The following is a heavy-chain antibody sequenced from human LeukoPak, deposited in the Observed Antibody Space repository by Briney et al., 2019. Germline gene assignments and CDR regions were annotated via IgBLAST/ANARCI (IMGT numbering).Heavy chain of an antibody. D-gene: IGHD4-11*01. V-gene: IGHV1-69*05. CDR2: IIPIFGTA. CDR3: AGTTVTTGVYYYYYMDV. J-gene: IGHJ6*03. CDR1: GGTFSSYA. Sequence: SVKVSCKASGGTFSSYAISWVRQAPGQGLEWMGGIIPIFGTANYAQKFQGRVTITTDESTSTAYMELSSLRSEDMAVYYCAGTTVTTGVYYYYYMDVWGKGTTVTVSS.